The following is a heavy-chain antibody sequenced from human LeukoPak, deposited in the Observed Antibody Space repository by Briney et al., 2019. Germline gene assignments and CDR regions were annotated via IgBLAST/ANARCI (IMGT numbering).Heavy chain of an antibody. CDR2: FYSGGDT. CDR3: ARGNTGYSSAWGRDFDY. D-gene: IGHD6-19*01. CDR1: GFSVSGHY. Sequence: GGPLRLSCAASGFSVSGHYMSWVRQAPGKGLEWVSVFYSGGDTYYADSVKGRFTISRDTSKNTLYPQMNGLRAEDTAVYYCARGNTGYSSAWGRDFDYWGQGTLVTVSS. V-gene: IGHV3-66*01. J-gene: IGHJ4*02.